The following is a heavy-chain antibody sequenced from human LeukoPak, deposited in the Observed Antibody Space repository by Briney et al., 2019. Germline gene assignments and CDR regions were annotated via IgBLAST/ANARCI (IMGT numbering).Heavy chain of an antibody. J-gene: IGHJ4*02. Sequence: ASVKVSCKAAGYTFTNYGISWVRQAPGQGLEWMGWISGYNGNTNYAQKFQGRITMTTDTSTSTGYMELRSLRSDDTAVYYCARDLKMGYSSGRYSWGTGSSNDYWGQGTLVTVSS. V-gene: IGHV1-18*01. CDR1: GYTFTNYG. D-gene: IGHD6-19*01. CDR2: ISGYNGNT. CDR3: ARDLKMGYSSGRYSWGTGSSNDY.